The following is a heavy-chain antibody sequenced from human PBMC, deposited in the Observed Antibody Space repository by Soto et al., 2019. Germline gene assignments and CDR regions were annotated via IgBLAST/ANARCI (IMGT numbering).Heavy chain of an antibody. V-gene: IGHV1-69*13. D-gene: IGHD3-22*01. CDR1: GGTFSSYA. CDR2: IIPIFGTA. Sequence: ASVKVSCKASGGTFSSYAISWVRQAPGQGLEWMGGIIPIFGTANYAQKFQGRVTITADESTSTAYMELSSLRSEDTAVYYCARLNTGYYYDSSGYPLSVSPHSFDYWGQGTLVTVSS. CDR3: ARLNTGYYYDSSGYPLSVSPHSFDY. J-gene: IGHJ4*02.